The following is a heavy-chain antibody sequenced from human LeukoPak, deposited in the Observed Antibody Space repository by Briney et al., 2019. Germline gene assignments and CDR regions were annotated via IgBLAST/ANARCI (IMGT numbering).Heavy chain of an antibody. J-gene: IGHJ4*02. CDR1: GVSISSYY. V-gene: IGHV4-4*07. CDR3: GRVSRRDGYNWDY. D-gene: IGHD5-24*01. CDR2: IYTSGST. Sequence: SETLSLTCTASGVSISSYYWSWIRQPPGKGLEWIGGIYTSGSTNYNPSLKSRVTMLVDTSKNQFSLKLSSVTAADTAVYYCGRVSRRDGYNWDYWGQGTLVTVSS.